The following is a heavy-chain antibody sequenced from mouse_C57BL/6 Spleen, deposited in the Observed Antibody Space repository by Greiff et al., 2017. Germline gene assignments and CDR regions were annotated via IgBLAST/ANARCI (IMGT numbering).Heavy chain of an antibody. CDR1: GYTFTSYW. CDR2: IDPNSGGT. J-gene: IGHJ1*03. V-gene: IGHV1-72*01. D-gene: IGHD2-4*01. CDR3: ARWSRDYDYDDWYFDV. Sequence: QVQLQQPGAELVKPGASVKLSCKASGYTFTSYWMHWVKQRPGRGLEWIGRIDPNSGGTKYNEKFKSKATLTVDKPSSTAYMQLSSLTSEDSAVYYCARWSRDYDYDDWYFDVWGTGTTVTVSS.